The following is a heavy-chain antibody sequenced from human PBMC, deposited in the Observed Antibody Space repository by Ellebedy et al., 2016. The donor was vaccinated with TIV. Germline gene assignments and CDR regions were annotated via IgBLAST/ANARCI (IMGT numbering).Heavy chain of an antibody. CDR1: GFTFSSYA. J-gene: IGHJ4*02. CDR2: ISYDASTE. V-gene: IGHV3-30*04. CDR3: ARGWFAEFLGAPDMY. D-gene: IGHD3-10*01. Sequence: PGGSLRLSCAASGFTFSSYAMHWVRQAPGKGLEWVALISYDASTEYYADSVKGRFTISRDNSKNTLYLQMSSLRTDDTAVYYCARGWFAEFLGAPDMYWGQGTLVTVSS.